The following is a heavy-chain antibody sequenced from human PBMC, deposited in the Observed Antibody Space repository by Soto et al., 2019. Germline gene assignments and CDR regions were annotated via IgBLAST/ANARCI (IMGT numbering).Heavy chain of an antibody. D-gene: IGHD2-21*01. CDR3: ARGSDQTDDY. V-gene: IGHV1-18*01. Sequence: QIQLVQSGAEVKKPGASVKVSCKASGYIFTNYGITWVRQAPGQGLEWMGWISGYNGDTKYAQKFQGRVIMTTDTSTTTAYLEWRSLRSDDTAIYYCARGSDQTDDYWGQGTLVTVSP. J-gene: IGHJ4*02. CDR1: GYIFTNYG. CDR2: ISGYNGDT.